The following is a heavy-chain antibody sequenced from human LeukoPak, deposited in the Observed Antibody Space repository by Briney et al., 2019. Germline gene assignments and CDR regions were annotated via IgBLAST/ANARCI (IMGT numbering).Heavy chain of an antibody. CDR2: ISAYNGNT. CDR1: GYTFTSFG. J-gene: IGHJ6*02. CDR3: ARPNGYDFWSGYYSMDV. V-gene: IGHV1-18*01. D-gene: IGHD3-3*01. Sequence: GASVKVSCKASGYTFTSFGISWVRQAPGQGLEWMGWISAYNGNTNYAQKLQGRVTMTTDTSTSTAYMELGSLRSDDTAVCYCARPNGYDFWSGYYSMDVWGQGTTVTVSS.